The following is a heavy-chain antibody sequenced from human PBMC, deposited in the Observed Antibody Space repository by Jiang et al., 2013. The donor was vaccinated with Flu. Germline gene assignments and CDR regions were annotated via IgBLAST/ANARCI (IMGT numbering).Heavy chain of an antibody. D-gene: IGHD3-16*02. CDR1: GGSISSGDYY. Sequence: GLVKPSQTLSLTCTVSGGSISSGDYYWSWIRQPPGKGLEWIGSIYYSGSTYYNPSLKSRVTISVDTSKNQFSLKLSSVTAADTAVYYCARRADYDYIWGSYRPLYYFDYWGQGTLVTVSS. CDR2: IYYSGST. V-gene: IGHV4-39*07. J-gene: IGHJ4*02. CDR3: ARRADYDYIWGSYRPLYYFDY.